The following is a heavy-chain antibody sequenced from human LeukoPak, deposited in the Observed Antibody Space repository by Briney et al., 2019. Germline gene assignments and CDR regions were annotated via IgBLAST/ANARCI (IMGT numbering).Heavy chain of an antibody. CDR3: ARDHCSGGSCYSVLGLPRN. CDR1: GGTFSSYA. V-gene: IGHV1-69*13. Sequence: ASVKVSCKASGGTFSSYAISWVRQAPGQGLEWMGGIIPIFGTANYAQKLQGRVTITADESTSTAYMELSSLRSEDTAVYYCARDHCSGGSCYSVLGLPRNWGQGTLVTVSS. D-gene: IGHD2-15*01. J-gene: IGHJ4*02. CDR2: IIPIFGTA.